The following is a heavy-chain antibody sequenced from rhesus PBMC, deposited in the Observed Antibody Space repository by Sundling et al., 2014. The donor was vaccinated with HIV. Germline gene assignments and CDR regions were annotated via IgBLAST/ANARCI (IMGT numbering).Heavy chain of an antibody. CDR3: ARLAGGDWLFGPYFDL. Sequence: QVHLQESGPGVVKPSETLSLTCAVSGDSISESYRWSWIRQPPGKGLEWIGYIYGSTTSTNYNPSLRSRVTISTDTSKNQFSLKLGSVTAADTAVYYCARLAGGDWLFGPYFDLWGQGVLVTVSS. J-gene: IGHJ4*01. V-gene: IGHV4S10*01. D-gene: IGHD3-3*01. CDR2: IYGSTTST. CDR1: GDSISESYR.